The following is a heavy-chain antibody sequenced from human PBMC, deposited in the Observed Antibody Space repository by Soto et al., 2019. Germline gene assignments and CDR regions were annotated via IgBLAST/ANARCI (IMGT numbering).Heavy chain of an antibody. CDR2: ISYDGSNK. J-gene: IGHJ4*02. Sequence: QVQLVESGGGVVQPGRSLRLSCAASVFTFSSYGMHWVRQAPGKGLEWVAVISYDGSNKYYADSVKGRFTISRDNSKNTLYLQMNSLRAEDTAVYYCAKDLGMVRGVNDYWGQGTLVTVSS. D-gene: IGHD3-10*01. V-gene: IGHV3-30*18. CDR1: VFTFSSYG. CDR3: AKDLGMVRGVNDY.